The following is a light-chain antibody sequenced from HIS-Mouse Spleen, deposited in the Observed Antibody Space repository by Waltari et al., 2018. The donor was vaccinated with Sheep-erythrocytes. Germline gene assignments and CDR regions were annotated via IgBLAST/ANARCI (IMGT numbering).Light chain of an antibody. CDR3: CSYAGSYTLV. V-gene: IGLV2-11*01. Sequence: PGQSVTISCTGTSSDVGGYNYVSWYQQHPGKAPKLMIYDVSKRPSGVPDRFSGSKSGNTASLTISGLQAEDEADYYCCSYAGSYTLVFGGGTKLTVL. CDR2: DVS. J-gene: IGLJ2*01. CDR1: SSDVGGYNY.